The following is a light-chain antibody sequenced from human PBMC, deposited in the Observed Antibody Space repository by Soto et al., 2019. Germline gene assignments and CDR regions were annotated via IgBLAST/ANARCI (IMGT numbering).Light chain of an antibody. CDR3: QQYGSSPPWT. Sequence: EIVLTQSPGTLSLSPGDRATLSCRASQSVSSIHLAWYQQKPGQAPRLLIYGASNRATGTPDRFSASGSGTDVTLTISRLEPEDFGVYYCQQYGSSPPWTFGQGTKVQSK. J-gene: IGKJ1*01. CDR1: QSVSSIH. CDR2: GAS. V-gene: IGKV3-20*01.